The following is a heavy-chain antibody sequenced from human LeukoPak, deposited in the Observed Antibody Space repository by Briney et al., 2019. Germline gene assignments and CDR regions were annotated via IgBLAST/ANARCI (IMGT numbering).Heavy chain of an antibody. V-gene: IGHV3-20*04. CDR3: AKGRGLSYDYGVEY. CDR2: IIWNGGNT. D-gene: IGHD4-17*01. CDR1: ASTLADYG. Sequence: GQSLRLSCAPSASTLADYGISCVSHAQRRVMEWDSAIIWNGGNTGYADSVKERFTIPRHHPTNPPYLQMNCLRAEHMSFYYRAKGRGLSYDYGVEYWGEGTLVTVSS. J-gene: IGHJ4*02.